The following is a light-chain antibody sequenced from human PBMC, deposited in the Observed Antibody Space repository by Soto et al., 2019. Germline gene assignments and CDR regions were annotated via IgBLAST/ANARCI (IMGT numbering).Light chain of an antibody. V-gene: IGKV3-11*01. CDR1: QSVGTS. J-gene: IGKJ4*01. Sequence: IVLTQSPATLSLSPGERAILSCRASQSVGTSLAWYQQKPGRAPRLLMFDASNRATGIPARFSGSGSGTDFTLTISNVEPEDFAVYYCQQRSIWPPFTFGGGTKVDIK. CDR3: QQRSIWPPFT. CDR2: DAS.